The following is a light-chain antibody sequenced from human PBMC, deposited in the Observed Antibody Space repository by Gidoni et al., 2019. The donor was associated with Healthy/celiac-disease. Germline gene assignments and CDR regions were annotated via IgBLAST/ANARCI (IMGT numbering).Light chain of an antibody. CDR3: QQYNSYPWT. Sequence: DIHMTQSPSTLSASVGDRVTIPCRASQSISSWLAWYQQKPGKAPKLLIYDASSLESGVPSRFSGSGSGTEFTLTISSLQPDDFATYYCQQYNSYPWTFGQXTKVEIK. CDR2: DAS. CDR1: QSISSW. V-gene: IGKV1-5*01. J-gene: IGKJ1*01.